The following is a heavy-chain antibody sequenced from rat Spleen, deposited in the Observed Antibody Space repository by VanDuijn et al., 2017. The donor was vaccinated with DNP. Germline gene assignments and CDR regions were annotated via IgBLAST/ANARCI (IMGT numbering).Heavy chain of an antibody. D-gene: IGHD1-9*01. Sequence: EVQLVESDGGLVQPGRSLKVSCAASGFTFSDCYMAWVRQAPTKGLGLVAYISTGGGNTYYRDSVKGRFTISRDNAKSTLYLQMDSLRSEDTATYYCARRGYYGYNPFDYWGQGVMVTVSS. J-gene: IGHJ2*01. CDR2: ISTGGGNT. V-gene: IGHV5-25*01. CDR3: ARRGYYGYNPFDY. CDR1: GFTFSDCY.